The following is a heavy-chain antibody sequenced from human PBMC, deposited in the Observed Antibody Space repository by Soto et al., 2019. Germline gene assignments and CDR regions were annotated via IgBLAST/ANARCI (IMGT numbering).Heavy chain of an antibody. CDR3: ASSLLTPFEY. Sequence: PGGSLRLSCAASGFTFSSYCMHWVRQAPGKGLAWVSRINSDGSSTSYADSVKGRFTISRDNAKNTLYLQMNSLRAEDTAVYYCASSLLTPFEYWGQGTLVTVSS. CDR1: GFTFSSYC. J-gene: IGHJ4*02. D-gene: IGHD7-27*01. CDR2: INSDGSST. V-gene: IGHV3-74*01.